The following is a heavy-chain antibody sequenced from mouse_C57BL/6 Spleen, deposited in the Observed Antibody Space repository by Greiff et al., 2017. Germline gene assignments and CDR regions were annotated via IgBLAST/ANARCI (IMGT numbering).Heavy chain of an antibody. V-gene: IGHV1-82*01. CDR2: IYPGDGGT. J-gene: IGHJ2*01. CDR3: AKDTAVVAGGYFDY. Sequence: QVQLQQSGPELVKPGASVKLSCKASGYAFSSSWMNWVKQRPGKGLEWIGRIYPGDGGTNYNGKFKGKATLTADKSSSTAYMQLSSLTSEDSAVYCCAKDTAVVAGGYFDYWGQGTTLTVSS. CDR1: GYAFSSSW. D-gene: IGHD1-1*01.